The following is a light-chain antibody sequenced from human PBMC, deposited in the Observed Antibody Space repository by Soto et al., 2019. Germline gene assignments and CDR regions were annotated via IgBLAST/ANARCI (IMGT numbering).Light chain of an antibody. CDR1: QSISSY. J-gene: IGKJ2*01. CDR3: QQSYSTPRYT. Sequence: DIQMTQSPSSLSASVGDRVTITCRASQSISSYLNWYQQKPGKAPKLLIYAASSLQRGVPSRFIGSGSGTAFTLTISSLQPEDFATYYCQQSYSTPRYTFGQGTKLEIK. V-gene: IGKV1-39*01. CDR2: AAS.